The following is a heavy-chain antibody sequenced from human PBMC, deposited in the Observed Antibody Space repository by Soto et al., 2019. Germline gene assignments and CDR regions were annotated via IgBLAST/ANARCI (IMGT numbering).Heavy chain of an antibody. D-gene: IGHD6-13*01. J-gene: IGHJ4*02. CDR3: ARDQGSHPGD. CDR2: IHHSGST. Sequence: QVQLQESGPGLVRPSGTVSLTCAVSGLSISSDNWWRWGRQPPGKGLEWIGEIHHSGSTNYNPSLKSRVTMSVVPSKDLFSLTLNSVTAADTAFYYCARDQGSHPGDWGQGTLVSVSS. CDR1: GLSISSDNW. V-gene: IGHV4-4*02.